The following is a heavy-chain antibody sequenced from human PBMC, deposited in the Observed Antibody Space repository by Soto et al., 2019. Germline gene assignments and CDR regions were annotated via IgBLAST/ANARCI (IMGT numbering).Heavy chain of an antibody. CDR2: IIPIFGTA. V-gene: IGHV1-69*12. Sequence: QVQLVQSGAEVKKPGSSVKVSCKASGGTFSSYAISWVRQAPGQGLEWMGGIIPIFGTANYAQKFQGRVTITADEATNTAYMELSILRSEDRAVYYCAREGSGSGSWGWFDPWGQGTLVTVSS. J-gene: IGHJ5*02. CDR3: AREGSGSGSWGWFDP. D-gene: IGHD3-10*01. CDR1: GGTFSSYA.